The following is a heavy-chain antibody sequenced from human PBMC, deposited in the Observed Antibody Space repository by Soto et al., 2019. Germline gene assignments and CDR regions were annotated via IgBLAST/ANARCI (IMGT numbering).Heavy chain of an antibody. Sequence: EVQLVESGGGLVQPGGSLRLSCAASGFTFSSYSMNWVRQAPGKGLEWVSYISSSSSTIYYADSVKGRFTISRDNAKNLLDLQMNSLRAEDTALYYCNGIRFWEWFDAFDIWGQGTMVTVSS. CDR3: NGIRFWEWFDAFDI. CDR2: ISSSSSTI. V-gene: IGHV3-48*01. J-gene: IGHJ3*02. D-gene: IGHD3-3*01. CDR1: GFTFSSYS.